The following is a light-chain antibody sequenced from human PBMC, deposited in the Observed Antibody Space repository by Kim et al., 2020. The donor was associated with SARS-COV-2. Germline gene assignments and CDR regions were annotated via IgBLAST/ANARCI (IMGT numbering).Light chain of an antibody. CDR2: RDN. CDR3: AAWDVSLNGLV. J-gene: IGLJ3*02. V-gene: IGLV1-44*01. CDR1: SSNIVSNT. Sequence: QSLLTQPPSASGTPGQRATISCSGSSSNIVSNTVNWYQQLPGTAPKLLIYRDNQRPSGVPDRFSGSKSGTSASLVISGLQSYDEADYYCAAWDVSLNGLVFGGGTQLTVL.